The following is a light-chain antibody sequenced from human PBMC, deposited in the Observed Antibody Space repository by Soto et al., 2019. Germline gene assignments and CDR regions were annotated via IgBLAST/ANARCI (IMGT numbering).Light chain of an antibody. CDR3: QQDNELTLK. CDR2: GAF. CDR1: QSVSSN. Sequence: EIRLTLPPTTLSSTSVYPVTVSFRASQSVSSNLAWYQQKPGQAPSLLIYGAFTRATGIPARFSGTGSGTEFTLTISSLQSEDLALYYCQQDNELTLKFGQVCKVEIK. V-gene: IGKV3-15*01. J-gene: IGKJ1*01.